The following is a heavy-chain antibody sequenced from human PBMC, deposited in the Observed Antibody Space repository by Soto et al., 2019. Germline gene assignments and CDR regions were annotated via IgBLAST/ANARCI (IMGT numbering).Heavy chain of an antibody. CDR1: GGSISSGDYY. CDR3: ARDRQDIVVVPAAAMGGYYGMDV. CDR2: IYYSGST. J-gene: IGHJ6*02. V-gene: IGHV4-30-4*01. Sequence: NPSETLSLTCTVSGGSISSGDYYWSWIRQPPGKGLEWIGYIYYSGSTYYNPSLKSRVTISVDTSKNQFSLKLSSVTAADTAVYYCARDRQDIVVVPAAAMGGYYGMDVWGQGTTVTSP. D-gene: IGHD2-2*01.